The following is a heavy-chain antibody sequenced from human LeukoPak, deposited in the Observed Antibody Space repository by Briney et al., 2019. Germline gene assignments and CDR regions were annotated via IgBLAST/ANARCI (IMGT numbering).Heavy chain of an antibody. CDR1: GFTFSSYG. CDR3: AKGHYDSSGYYRYYFDY. Sequence: GGSLRLSCAASGFTFSSYGMHWVRQAPGKGLEWVAVIWYDGSNKYYADSVKGRFTISRDNSKNTLYLQMNSLRAEDTAVYYCAKGHYDSSGYYRYYFDYWGQGTLVTVSS. J-gene: IGHJ4*02. V-gene: IGHV3-33*06. D-gene: IGHD3-22*01. CDR2: IWYDGSNK.